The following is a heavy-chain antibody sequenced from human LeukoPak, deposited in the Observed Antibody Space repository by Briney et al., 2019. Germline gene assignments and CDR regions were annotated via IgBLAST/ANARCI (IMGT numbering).Heavy chain of an antibody. CDR2: IIPIFGTA. V-gene: IGHV1-69*05. CDR1: GGTFSSYA. J-gene: IGHJ6*03. D-gene: IGHD2-15*01. Sequence: GSSVKVSCKASGGTFSSYAISWVRQAPGQGLEWMGGIIPIFGTANYAQQFQGRVTIATDKSTSTAYMELSSLGSDDTAVYYCARASICSGVSCYRENTDGYMDVWGKGTTVTVSS. CDR3: ARASICSGVSCYRENTDGYMDV.